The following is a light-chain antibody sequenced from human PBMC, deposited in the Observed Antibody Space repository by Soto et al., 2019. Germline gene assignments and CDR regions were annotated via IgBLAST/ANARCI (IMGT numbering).Light chain of an antibody. J-gene: IGLJ2*01. V-gene: IGLV8-61*01. CDR2: STN. CDR3: VLYMGSGIPE. Sequence: QTVVTQEPSFSVSPGGTVTLTCGLSSGSVSTSYYPSWYQQTPGQAPRTLIYSTNTRSSGVPDRFSGSILGNKAALTITGAQADDESDYYCVLYMGSGIPEFGGGTQLTVL. CDR1: SGSVSTSYY.